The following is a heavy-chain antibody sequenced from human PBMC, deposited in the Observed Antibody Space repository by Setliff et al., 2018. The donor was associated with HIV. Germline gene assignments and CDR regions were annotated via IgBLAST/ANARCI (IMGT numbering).Heavy chain of an antibody. D-gene: IGHD3-10*01. Sequence: PSETLSLTCAVYGGSFSGYYWSWIRQPPGKGLEWNGEINHSGSTNYNPSLKSRVTISVDTSKNQFSLRLSSVTAADTAVYYCARGRDYYGSGSYFNGRANSYYFMDVWGKGTTVTVSS. CDR1: GGSFSGYY. V-gene: IGHV4-34*01. J-gene: IGHJ6*03. CDR2: INHSGST. CDR3: ARGRDYYGSGSYFNGRANSYYFMDV.